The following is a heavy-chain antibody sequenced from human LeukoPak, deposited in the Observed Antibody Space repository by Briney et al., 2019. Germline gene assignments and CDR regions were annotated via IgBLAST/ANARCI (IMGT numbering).Heavy chain of an antibody. CDR3: ATQDYYSSGSYYVDY. D-gene: IGHD3-10*01. CDR1: GYTFTAYY. J-gene: IGHJ4*02. V-gene: IGHV1-2*06. Sequence: ASVKVSCKASGYTFTAYYMHWVRQAPGQGLEWMGRINPNSGGTNYAQKFQGRVTVTRDTSISTAYMELSRLRSEDTSVYYCATQDYYSSGSYYVDYWGQGTLVTVSS. CDR2: INPNSGGT.